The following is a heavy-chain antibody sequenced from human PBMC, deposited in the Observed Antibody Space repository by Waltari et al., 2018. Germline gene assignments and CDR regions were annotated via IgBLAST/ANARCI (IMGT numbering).Heavy chain of an antibody. CDR3: ARSGVATDAFDI. D-gene: IGHD3-10*01. CDR1: GCTFSSYW. J-gene: IGHJ3*02. V-gene: IGHV3-74*01. Sequence: EVQLVESGGGLVQPGGSLRLSCAASGCTFSSYWMHWVRQAPGKGLVWVSRINTDGSSTSYADSVKGRFTISRDNAKNTLYLQMNSLRAEDTAVYYCARSGVATDAFDIWGQGTMVTVSS. CDR2: INTDGSST.